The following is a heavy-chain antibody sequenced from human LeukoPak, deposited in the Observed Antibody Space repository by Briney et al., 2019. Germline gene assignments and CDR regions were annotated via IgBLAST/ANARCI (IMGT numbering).Heavy chain of an antibody. V-gene: IGHV4-59*11. CDR1: GGSMSHH. D-gene: IGHD2-21*02. Sequence: SETLSLTCTVSGGSMSHHWSWIRQSPGKGLEWIGYISHTASTNYNPSLKSRVTLSIDTSKSQLSFQLTSVTAADTAVYYCARVSADLDWYFDLWGRGTLVTVSS. J-gene: IGHJ2*01. CDR3: ARVSADLDWYFDL. CDR2: ISHTAST.